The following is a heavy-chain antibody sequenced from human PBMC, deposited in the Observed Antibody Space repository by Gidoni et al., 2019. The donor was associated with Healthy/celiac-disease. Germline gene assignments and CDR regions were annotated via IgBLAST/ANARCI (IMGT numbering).Heavy chain of an antibody. CDR3: TTDHGLLWWELSGSFDY. CDR1: GFTFIHSW. J-gene: IGHJ4*02. CDR2: IKSKTDGGTT. Sequence: EVQLAESGGGLVKPGGSLRLTCTASGFTFIHSWMSCVRQAPGKGLEWLGRIKSKTDGGTTDYAATVKGRFTISRDDSNNPLYLQMTSLKPEDTAVYYCTTDHGLLWWELSGSFDYWGQGTLVTVSS. D-gene: IGHD1-26*01. V-gene: IGHV3-15*01.